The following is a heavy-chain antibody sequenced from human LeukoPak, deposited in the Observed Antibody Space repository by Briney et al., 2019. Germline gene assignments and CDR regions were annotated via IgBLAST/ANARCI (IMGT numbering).Heavy chain of an antibody. CDR2: IYYSGST. Sequence: PSETLSLTCTVSGGSISSSSYSWGWIRQPPGKGLEWIGSIYYSGSTYYNPSLKSRVTISVDTSKNQFSLKLSSVTAADTAVYYCARGYYDILTGYYMQYYFDYWGQGTLVTVSS. CDR3: ARGYYDILTGYYMQYYFDY. D-gene: IGHD3-9*01. V-gene: IGHV4-39*01. J-gene: IGHJ4*02. CDR1: GGSISSSSYS.